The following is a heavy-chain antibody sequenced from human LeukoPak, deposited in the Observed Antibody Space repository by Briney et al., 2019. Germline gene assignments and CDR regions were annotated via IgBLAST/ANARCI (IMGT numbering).Heavy chain of an antibody. CDR1: GGSISSGDYY. CDR3: ARSQRMGVTIFGVVIIGWFDP. D-gene: IGHD3-3*01. V-gene: IGHV4-31*03. CDR2: IYYSGNT. Sequence: SETLSLTCTVSGGSISSGDYYWSWIRQHPGKGLEWIGYIYYSGNTYYNPSLKSRLTISVDTSKNQFSLKLSSVTAADTAVYYCARSQRMGVTIFGVVIIGWFDPWGQGTLVTVSS. J-gene: IGHJ5*02.